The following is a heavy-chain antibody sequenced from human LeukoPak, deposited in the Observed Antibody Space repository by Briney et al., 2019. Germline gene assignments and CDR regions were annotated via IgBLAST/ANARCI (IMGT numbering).Heavy chain of an antibody. J-gene: IGHJ6*03. CDR3: ASAAAYYYYQYMDV. Sequence: GGSLRLSCAASGFTFEADGMSWVRQAPGKGLEWVSGINWNGESTGYADSVKGRFTTSRDNAKNALYLQMNSLRAEDTALYYCASAAAYYYYQYMDVWGKGTTVIVSS. D-gene: IGHD6-13*01. V-gene: IGHV3-20*04. CDR1: GFTFEADG. CDR2: INWNGEST.